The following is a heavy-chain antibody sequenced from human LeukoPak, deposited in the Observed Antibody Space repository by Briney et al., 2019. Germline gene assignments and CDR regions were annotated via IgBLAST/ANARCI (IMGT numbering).Heavy chain of an antibody. V-gene: IGHV1-69*05. D-gene: IGHD3-22*01. CDR1: GGTFSSYA. CDR2: IIPIFGTA. CDR3: ARSPLGYYYDSSGSNWFDP. Sequence: SVKVSCEASGGTFSSYAISWVRQAPGQGLEWMGRIIPIFGTANYAQKFQGRVTITTDESTSTAYMELSSLRSEDTAVYYCARSPLGYYYDSSGSNWFDPWGQGTLVTVSS. J-gene: IGHJ5*02.